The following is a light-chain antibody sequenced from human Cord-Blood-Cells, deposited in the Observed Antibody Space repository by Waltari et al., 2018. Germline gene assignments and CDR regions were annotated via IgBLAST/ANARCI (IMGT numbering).Light chain of an antibody. CDR3: AAWDDSLNGPV. J-gene: IGLJ3*02. CDR2: STN. CDR1: RSNIGSNT. Sequence: QSVLTQPPSASGTPGQRPTISCSGSRSNIGSNTVNCYQQLPGTAPKLLIYSTNQRPSGVPDRFSGSKSGTSASLAISGLQSEDEADYYCAAWDDSLNGPVFGGGTKLTVL. V-gene: IGLV1-44*01.